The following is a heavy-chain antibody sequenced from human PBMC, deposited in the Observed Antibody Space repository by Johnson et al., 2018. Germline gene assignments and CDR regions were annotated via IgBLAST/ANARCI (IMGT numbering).Heavy chain of an antibody. D-gene: IGHD5-24*01. V-gene: IGHV3-48*01. CDR3: ARIVEMAPARSFDI. CDR1: GFTFSSYS. Sequence: EVQLLESGGGLVQPGGSLRLSCAASGFTFSSYSMNWVRQAPGKGLEWVSYISSSSSTIYYADSVKGRFTISRDNAKNSLYLQMNSLRAKDTAVYYCARIVEMAPARSFDIWGQGTIVTVSS. CDR2: ISSSSSTI. J-gene: IGHJ3*02.